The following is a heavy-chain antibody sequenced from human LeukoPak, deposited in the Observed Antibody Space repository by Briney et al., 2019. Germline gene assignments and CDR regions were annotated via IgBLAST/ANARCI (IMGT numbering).Heavy chain of an antibody. Sequence: SETLSLTCTVSGGSISSYYWSWIRQPPGKGLEWIGYIYYSGSTNYNPSLKSRVTISVDTSKSQFSRKLSSVTAADTAVYYCARVLTGTTSDYWGQGTLVTVSS. J-gene: IGHJ4*02. V-gene: IGHV4-59*01. CDR3: ARVLTGTTSDY. CDR2: IYYSGST. CDR1: GGSISSYY. D-gene: IGHD1-20*01.